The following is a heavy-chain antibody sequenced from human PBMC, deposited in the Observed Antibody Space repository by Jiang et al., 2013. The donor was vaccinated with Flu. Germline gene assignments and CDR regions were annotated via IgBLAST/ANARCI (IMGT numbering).Heavy chain of an antibody. CDR1: GFIFTSYG. D-gene: IGHD6-19*01. J-gene: IGHJ3*01. V-gene: IGHV3-33*01. CDR3: ARDHQLLGRWGTFDL. Sequence: QPGRSLRLSCAASGFIFTSYGMHWVRRTPGKGLEWVAAIWFDGSHPSYIDSAKGRFTVSRDNSMNTLYLEMNSLGAEDTAVYYCARDHQLLGRWGTFDLWGQGTAVTVSS. CDR2: IWFDGSHP.